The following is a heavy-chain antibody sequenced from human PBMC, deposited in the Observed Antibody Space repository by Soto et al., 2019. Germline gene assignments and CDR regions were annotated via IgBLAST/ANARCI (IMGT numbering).Heavy chain of an antibody. V-gene: IGHV4-39*01. Sequence: QLQLQESGPGLVKPSETLSLTCTVSGGSISSSSYYWGWIRQPPGKGLEWIGRIYYSGSTYYNPSLKSRVTISVHTSNNQFSLKLSPVTAADTAVYYCARVTSDRWDYYYYGMDVWGQGTTVTASS. CDR1: GGSISSSSYY. D-gene: IGHD1-26*01. J-gene: IGHJ6*02. CDR2: IYYSGST. CDR3: ARVTSDRWDYYYYGMDV.